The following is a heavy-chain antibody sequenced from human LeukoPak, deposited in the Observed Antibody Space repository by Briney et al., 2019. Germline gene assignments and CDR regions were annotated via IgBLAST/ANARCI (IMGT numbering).Heavy chain of an antibody. D-gene: IGHD3-10*01. CDR1: GYSFTYYL. V-gene: IGHV5-51*01. Sequence: GAFLKISGKGSGYSFTYYLIGLVRHIAGKGLGWSGIIYPGDSDTRYSPSFQGQVTISADKSISTAYQQWSRLKAADTAMYYCARRYYYGSGSYRDAFDIWGQGTMVTVSS. CDR2: IYPGDSDT. CDR3: ARRYYYGSGSYRDAFDI. J-gene: IGHJ3*02.